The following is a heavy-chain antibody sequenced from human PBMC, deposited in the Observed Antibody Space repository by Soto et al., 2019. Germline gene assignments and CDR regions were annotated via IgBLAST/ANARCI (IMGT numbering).Heavy chain of an antibody. CDR3: AKTVGGYCSGGSCYSGYIFDY. V-gene: IGHV3-23*01. J-gene: IGHJ4*02. Sequence: GGSLRLSCAASGFTFSSYAMSWVRQAPWKGLEWVSAISGSGGSTYYADSVKGRFTISRDNSKNTLYLQMNSLRAEDTAVYYCAKTVGGYCSGGSCYSGYIFDYWGQGT. CDR1: GFTFSSYA. CDR2: ISGSGGST. D-gene: IGHD2-15*01.